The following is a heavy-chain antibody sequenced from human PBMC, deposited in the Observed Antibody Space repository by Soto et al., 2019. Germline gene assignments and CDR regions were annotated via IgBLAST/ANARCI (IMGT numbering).Heavy chain of an antibody. J-gene: IGHJ5*02. D-gene: IGHD6-13*01. CDR2: INPSGGST. Sequence: ASVKVSCKASGYTFTSYYMHWVRQAPGQGLEWMGIINPSGGSTSYAQKFQGRVTMTRDTSTSTVYMELSSLRSEDTAVYYCARDGPPGIAAAGTSRVRFDPWGQGTLVTVSS. CDR3: ARDGPPGIAAAGTSRVRFDP. V-gene: IGHV1-46*01. CDR1: GYTFTSYY.